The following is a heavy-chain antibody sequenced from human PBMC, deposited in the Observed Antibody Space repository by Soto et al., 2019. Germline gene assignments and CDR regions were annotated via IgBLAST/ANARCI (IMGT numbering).Heavy chain of an antibody. CDR3: SRETLWFGESPRS. D-gene: IGHD3-10*01. J-gene: IGHJ4*02. CDR2: INGDGSRI. CDR1: GFTFGSYW. Sequence: EVQLVESGGGSVHTGGSRKISCAASGFTFGSYWMDWVRQAPGKGLVWVSRINGDGSRITYADSVKGRFTISRDNAQNPLYLQMNSLRADDSAVYYCSRETLWFGESPRSWGQGTLVTVSS. V-gene: IGHV3-74*01.